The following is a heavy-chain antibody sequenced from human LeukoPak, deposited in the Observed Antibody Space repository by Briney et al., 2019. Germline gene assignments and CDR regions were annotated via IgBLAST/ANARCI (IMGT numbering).Heavy chain of an antibody. CDR3: AKDRNYDFWSGYMFGP. J-gene: IGHJ5*02. D-gene: IGHD3-3*01. CDR1: GFTFGSYA. CDR2: ISGSGAST. Sequence: PGGSLRLSCAASGFTFGSYAMSWVRQAPGKGLEWVSAISGSGASTYYADSVKGRLTISRDNSKNTLYLQMNSLRAEDTAVYYCAKDRNYDFWSGYMFGPWGQGTLVTVSS. V-gene: IGHV3-23*01.